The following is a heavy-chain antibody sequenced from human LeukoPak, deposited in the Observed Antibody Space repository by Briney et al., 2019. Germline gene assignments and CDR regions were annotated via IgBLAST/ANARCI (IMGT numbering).Heavy chain of an antibody. CDR2: ISYDGSNK. Sequence: GGSLRLSCAASGFTFSSYAMHWVRQAPGKGLEWVAVISYDGSNKYYADSVKGRFTISRDNSKNTLYLQMNSLRAEDTAVYYCARVLDFQYYFDYWGQGTLVTVSS. CDR3: ARVLDFQYYFDY. CDR1: GFTFSSYA. J-gene: IGHJ4*02. V-gene: IGHV3-30-3*01. D-gene: IGHD3/OR15-3a*01.